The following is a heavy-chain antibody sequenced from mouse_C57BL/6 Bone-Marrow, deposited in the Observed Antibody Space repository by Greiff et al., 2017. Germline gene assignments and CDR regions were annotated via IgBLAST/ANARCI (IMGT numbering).Heavy chain of an antibody. CDR3: ARNDYSGDWYFDV. CDR1: GFSLTSYA. V-gene: IGHV2-9-1*01. Sequence: VKLVESGPGLVAPSQCLSITCTVSGFSLTSYAISWVRQPPGKGLEWLGVIWTGGGTNYNSDLKSRLSISKDNSKSKVFLKMNSLQTDDTARYYCARNDYSGDWYFDVWGTGTTVTVSS. CDR2: IWTGGGT. J-gene: IGHJ1*03. D-gene: IGHD2-4*01.